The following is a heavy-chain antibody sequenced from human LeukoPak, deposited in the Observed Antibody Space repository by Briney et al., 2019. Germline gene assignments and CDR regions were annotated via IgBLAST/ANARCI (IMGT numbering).Heavy chain of an antibody. CDR2: LSGSGGST. Sequence: GGSLRLSCAASGFTFSSYAMSWVRQAPGKGLDWVSGLSGSGGSTYYADSVKGRFTISRDNSKNTLYLQMNSLRAEDTAVYYCAKDLNWNDFDYWGQGTLVTVSS. J-gene: IGHJ4*02. V-gene: IGHV3-23*01. CDR3: AKDLNWNDFDY. CDR1: GFTFSSYA. D-gene: IGHD1-20*01.